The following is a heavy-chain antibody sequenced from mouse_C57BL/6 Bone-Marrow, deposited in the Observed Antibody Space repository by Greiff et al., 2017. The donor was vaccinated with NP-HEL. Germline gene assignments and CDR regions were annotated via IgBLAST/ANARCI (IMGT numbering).Heavy chain of an antibody. CDR1: GFTFSSYG. CDR3: ARQGVEGCAY. J-gene: IGHJ3*01. Sequence: EVMLVESGGDLVKPGGSLKLSCAASGFTFSSYGMSWVRQTPDKRLEWVATISSGGSYTYYPDSVKGRFTISRDNAKNTLYLQMSSLKSEDTAMYYCARQGVEGCAYWGQGTLVTVSA. CDR2: ISSGGSYT. D-gene: IGHD1-1*02. V-gene: IGHV5-6*02.